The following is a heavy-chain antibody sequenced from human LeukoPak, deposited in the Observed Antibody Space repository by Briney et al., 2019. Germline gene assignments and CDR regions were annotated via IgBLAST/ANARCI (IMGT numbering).Heavy chain of an antibody. CDR2: IWYDGSNK. CDR3: ARGYDILTGYNLDY. CDR1: GFTFSSYD. J-gene: IGHJ4*02. D-gene: IGHD3-9*01. Sequence: GGSLRLSCAASGFTFSSYDMHWVRQAPGKGLEWVAVIWYDGSNKYYADSVKGRFTISRDNSKNTLYLQMNSLRAEDTAVYYCARGYDILTGYNLDYWGQGTLVTVSS. V-gene: IGHV3-33*08.